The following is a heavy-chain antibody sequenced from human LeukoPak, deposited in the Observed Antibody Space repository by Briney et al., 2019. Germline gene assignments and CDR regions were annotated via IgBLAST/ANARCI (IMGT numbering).Heavy chain of an antibody. D-gene: IGHD6-19*01. CDR2: IYYSGST. V-gene: IGHV4-31*03. J-gene: IGHJ4*02. CDR1: GGSISSGGYY. CDR3: ASGGSSGWDFDY. Sequence: SETLSLTCTVSGGSISSGGYYWSWIRQHPGKGLEWIGYIYYSGSTYYNPSLKSRVTISVDTSKNQFSLKLSSVTAADTAVYYCASGGSSGWDFDYWGQGTLVTVYS.